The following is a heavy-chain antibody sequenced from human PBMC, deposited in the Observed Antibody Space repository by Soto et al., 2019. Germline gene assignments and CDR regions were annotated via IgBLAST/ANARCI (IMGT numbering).Heavy chain of an antibody. Sequence: EVQLVETGGGLIQPGGSLRLSCAASGFTVSSNYMSWVRQAPGKGLEWVSVIYSGGSTYYADSVKGRFTISRDNSKNTLYLQMNSLRAEDTAVYYCARDSRDYAPHFGMDVWGQGTTVTVSS. CDR2: IYSGGST. D-gene: IGHD4-17*01. J-gene: IGHJ6*02. V-gene: IGHV3-53*02. CDR3: ARDSRDYAPHFGMDV. CDR1: GFTVSSNY.